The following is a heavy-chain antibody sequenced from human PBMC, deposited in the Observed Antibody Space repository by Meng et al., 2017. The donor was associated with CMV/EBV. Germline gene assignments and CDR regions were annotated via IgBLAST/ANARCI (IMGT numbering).Heavy chain of an antibody. D-gene: IGHD1-26*01. CDR1: GVTFSSYS. V-gene: IGHV3-21*01. CDR3: ARDGGSRGYYFDY. J-gene: IGHJ4*02. CDR2: ISSSSSYI. Sequence: EVQLVESGGGLVKPGGSXXLSCAASGVTFSSYSMNWVRQAPGKGLEWVSSISSSSSYIYYADSVKGRFTISRDNAKNSLYLQMNSLRAEDTAVYYCARDGGSRGYYFDYWGQGTLVTVSS.